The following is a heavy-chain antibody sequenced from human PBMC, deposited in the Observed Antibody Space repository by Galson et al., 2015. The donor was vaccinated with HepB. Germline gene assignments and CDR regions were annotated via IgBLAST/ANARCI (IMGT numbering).Heavy chain of an antibody. V-gene: IGHV3-48*02. CDR1: GFTFGSYS. CDR3: DQRDYGGNSN. Sequence: SLRLSCAASGFTFGSYSMNWVRQAPGKGLECVAYISSSSSTIYYADSVKGRVTISRENAKNSMFLEMNSLRDEDKAVYDCDQRDYGGNSNWGQGTLVTVS. CDR2: ISSSSSTI. D-gene: IGHD4-23*01. J-gene: IGHJ4*02.